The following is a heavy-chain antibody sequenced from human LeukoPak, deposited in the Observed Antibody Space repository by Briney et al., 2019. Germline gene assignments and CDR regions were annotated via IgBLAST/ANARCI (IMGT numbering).Heavy chain of an antibody. D-gene: IGHD5-24*01. CDR2: IYYSDST. CDR1: GCSISSHY. V-gene: IGHV4-59*08. Sequence: SSETLSLTCTVSGCSISSHYLSWLRQPPGKGLEWIGYIYYSDSTNYNPSLKSRVTISVDTSKNQFSLKMSSVTAADTAVYYCASHSYGSYWYFDLWGRGTLVTVSS. J-gene: IGHJ2*01. CDR3: ASHSYGSYWYFDL.